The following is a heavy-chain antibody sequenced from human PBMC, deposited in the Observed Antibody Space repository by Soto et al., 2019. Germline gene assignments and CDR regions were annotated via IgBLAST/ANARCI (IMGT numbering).Heavy chain of an antibody. CDR2: IYYSGST. CDR3: ARDHYGDHYFDY. V-gene: IGHV4-30-4*01. J-gene: IGHJ4*02. CDR1: GGSISSGDYY. D-gene: IGHD4-17*01. Sequence: SETLSLTCTVSGGSISSGDYYWSWIRQPPGKGLEWIGYIYYSGSTYYNPSLKSRVTIPVDTSKNQFSLKLSSVTAADTAVYYCARDHYGDHYFDYWGQGTLVTVSS.